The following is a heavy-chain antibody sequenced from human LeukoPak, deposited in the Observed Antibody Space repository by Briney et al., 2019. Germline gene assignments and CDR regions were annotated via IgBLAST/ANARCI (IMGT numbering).Heavy chain of an antibody. CDR1: GGSISNYY. D-gene: IGHD5-24*01. CDR2: IYYSGST. J-gene: IGHJ4*02. Sequence: PSETLSLTCTVSGGSISNYYWTWIRQPPGKGLEWIGYIYYSGSTNYNPSLKSRVTISVDTSKNQFSLKLSSVTAADTAVYYCARLRDGYNYDFDYWGQGTLVTVSS. CDR3: ARLRDGYNYDFDY. V-gene: IGHV4-59*08.